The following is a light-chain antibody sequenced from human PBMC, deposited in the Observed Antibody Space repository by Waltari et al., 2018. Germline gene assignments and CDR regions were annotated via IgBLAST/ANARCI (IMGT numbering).Light chain of an antibody. Sequence: QSALTQPASVSGSPGQSLTISCTGTSSDVGRYNLVSWYQQHPGKAPKLMIYEGSKRPSGVSNRFSGSKSGNTASLTISGLQAEDEADYYCCSYAGSSTLGVFGGGTKLTVL. CDR2: EGS. CDR3: CSYAGSSTLGV. J-gene: IGLJ2*01. V-gene: IGLV2-23*01. CDR1: SSDVGRYNL.